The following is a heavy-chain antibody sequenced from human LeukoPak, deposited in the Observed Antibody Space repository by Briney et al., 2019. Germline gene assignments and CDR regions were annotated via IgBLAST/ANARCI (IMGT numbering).Heavy chain of an antibody. CDR2: ISSSSSYI. Sequence: GGSLRLSCAASGFTFSSYWMHWVRQAPGKGLEWVSSISSSSSYIYYADSVKGRFTISRDNAKNSLYLQMNSLRAEDTAVYYCASDALDYWGQGTLVTVSS. J-gene: IGHJ4*02. D-gene: IGHD3-3*02. CDR1: GFTFSSYW. V-gene: IGHV3-21*01. CDR3: ASDALDY.